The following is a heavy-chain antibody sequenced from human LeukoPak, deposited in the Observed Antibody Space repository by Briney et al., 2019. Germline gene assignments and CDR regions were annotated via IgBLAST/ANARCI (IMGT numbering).Heavy chain of an antibody. CDR2: ISGSGGTI. V-gene: IGHV3-23*01. D-gene: IGHD3-22*01. CDR3: AKDSAGWASSGYYYGGYFDY. J-gene: IGHJ4*02. Sequence: PGGSLRLSCAASGFTFSSYDMSWVRQAPGKGLEWFSDISGSGGTIYYADSVKGRFTISRDNSKNTLYLQMNSLRAEDTAVYYCAKDSAGWASSGYYYGGYFDYWGQGTLVTVSS. CDR1: GFTFSSYD.